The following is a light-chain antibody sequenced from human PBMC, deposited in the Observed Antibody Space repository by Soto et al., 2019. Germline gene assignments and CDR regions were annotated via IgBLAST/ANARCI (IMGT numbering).Light chain of an antibody. V-gene: IGKV3-20*01. Sequence: EIVLTQSPGTLSLSPGERATLSCRASQSVSSSYLAWYQQKPGQAPRLLIYGASGRATGIPDRFSGSGSGTDFTLPISRLEPEDFAVYYCQQYGSSPPVPFGQGTRLEIK. CDR1: QSVSSSY. CDR3: QQYGSSPPVP. J-gene: IGKJ5*01. CDR2: GAS.